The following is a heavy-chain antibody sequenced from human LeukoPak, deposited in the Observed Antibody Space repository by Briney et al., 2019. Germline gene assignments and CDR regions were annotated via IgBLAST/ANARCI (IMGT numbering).Heavy chain of an antibody. Sequence: GGSLRLSCAASGFTFSSHGMHWGRQAPGKGLEWVAVIWYDGSDKSVKGRFTISRDNSKNTLYLQMTSLRADDTAVYYCARDRVLHYFDYWGQGALVTVSS. J-gene: IGHJ4*02. CDR3: ARDRVLHYFDY. CDR2: IWYDGSDK. D-gene: IGHD3-16*01. V-gene: IGHV3-33*01. CDR1: GFTFSSHG.